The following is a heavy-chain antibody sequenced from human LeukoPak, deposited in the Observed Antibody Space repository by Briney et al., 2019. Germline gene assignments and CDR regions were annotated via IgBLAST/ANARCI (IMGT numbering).Heavy chain of an antibody. D-gene: IGHD3-3*01. CDR1: GGSFSGYY. CDR3: ASSPLEWLPIPDY. CDR2: INHSGST. J-gene: IGHJ4*02. V-gene: IGHV4-34*01. Sequence: SETLSLTCAVYGGSFSGYYWSWTRQPPGKGLEWIGEINHSGSTNYNPSPKSRVTISVDTSKNQFSLKLSSVTAADTAVYYCASSPLEWLPIPDYWGQGTLVTVSS.